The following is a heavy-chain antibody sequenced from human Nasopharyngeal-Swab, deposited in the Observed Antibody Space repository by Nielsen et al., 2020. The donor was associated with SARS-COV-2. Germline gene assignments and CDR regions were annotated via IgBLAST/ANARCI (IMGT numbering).Heavy chain of an antibody. CDR1: GYSFTSYW. V-gene: IGHV5-51*01. D-gene: IGHD3-22*01. CDR2: IYPGDSDT. J-gene: IGHJ4*02. CDR3: ARRSQYYYDSSVHLDY. Sequence: KVSCKGSGYSFTSYWIGWVRQMPGKGLEWMGIIYPGDSDTRYSPSFQGQVTISADKSISTAYLQWSSLKASDTAIYYCARRSQYYYDSSVHLDYWGQGTLVTVSS.